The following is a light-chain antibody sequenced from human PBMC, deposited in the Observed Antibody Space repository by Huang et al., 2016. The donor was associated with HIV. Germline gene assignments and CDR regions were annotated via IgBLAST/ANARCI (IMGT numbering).Light chain of an antibody. J-gene: IGKJ4*01. CDR3: QQYFTSPPRT. V-gene: IGKV1-NL1*01. CDR1: QGISNS. CDR2: AAS. Sequence: IQMTQSPSSLSASVGDRVTITCRASQGISNSLAWYQQKPGRAPKFLVYAASRLGSGVPSRFSGRGSGTDYTLTISRLQPEDFATYYCQQYFTSPPRTFGGGTKVEIK.